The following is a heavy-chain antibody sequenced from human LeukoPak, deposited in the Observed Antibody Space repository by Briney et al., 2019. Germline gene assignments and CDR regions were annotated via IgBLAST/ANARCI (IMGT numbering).Heavy chain of an antibody. V-gene: IGHV3-21*01. Sequence: GGSLRLSCAASGFTFSTYSMTWVRQAPGKGLEWVSYITNSNSYIYYADSVKGRFTISRDNAKNSLYLQMNSLRAEDTAVYYCARSYYYDTSGFIDSWGQGTLVTVSS. J-gene: IGHJ5*01. CDR1: GFTFSTYS. D-gene: IGHD3-22*01. CDR3: ARSYYYDTSGFIDS. CDR2: ITNSNSYI.